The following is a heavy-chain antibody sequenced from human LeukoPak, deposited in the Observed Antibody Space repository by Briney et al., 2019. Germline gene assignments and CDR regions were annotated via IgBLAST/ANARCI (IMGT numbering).Heavy chain of an antibody. CDR3: ARVGPYYDFWSGYYSYYYYYYYMDV. D-gene: IGHD3-3*01. Sequence: PSQTLSLTCTVSGGSISSGSYYWSWIRQPAGKGLEWIGRIYTSGSTYYNPSLKSRVTISVDTSKNQFSLKLSSVTAADTAVYYCARVGPYYDFWSGYYSYYYYYYYMDVWGKGTTVTVTS. CDR2: IYTSGST. J-gene: IGHJ6*03. CDR1: GGSISSGSYY. V-gene: IGHV4-61*02.